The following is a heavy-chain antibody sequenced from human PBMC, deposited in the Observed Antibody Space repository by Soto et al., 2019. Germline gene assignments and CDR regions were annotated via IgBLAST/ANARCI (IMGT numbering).Heavy chain of an antibody. CDR3: ARLRIQLWSGFDY. Sequence: SVKVSCKASGGTFSSYAISWVRQAPGQGLEWMGGIIPIFGTANYAQKFQGRVTITADESTSTAYMELSSLRSEDAAVYYCARLRIQLWSGFDYWGQGTLVTVSS. CDR2: IIPIFGTA. D-gene: IGHD5-18*01. V-gene: IGHV1-69*13. J-gene: IGHJ4*02. CDR1: GGTFSSYA.